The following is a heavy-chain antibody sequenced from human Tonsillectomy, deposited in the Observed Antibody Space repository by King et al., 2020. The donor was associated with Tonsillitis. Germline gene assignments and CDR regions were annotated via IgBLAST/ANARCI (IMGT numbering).Heavy chain of an antibody. CDR1: GFTFSMYA. CDR3: VKDRMTNWDSRDPDFYFDY. J-gene: IGHJ4*02. D-gene: IGHD1-7*01. V-gene: IGHV3-64D*06. CDR2: IRNNGGNT. Sequence: VQLVESGGGLVQPGGSLRLSCSASGFTFSMYAMHWVRQAPGKGLEYVSGIRNNGGNTYYADSVKGRFTISRDNSKNTLYLQMTSLRLEDTAVYYCVKDRMTNWDSRDPDFYFDYWGQGTLVTVSS.